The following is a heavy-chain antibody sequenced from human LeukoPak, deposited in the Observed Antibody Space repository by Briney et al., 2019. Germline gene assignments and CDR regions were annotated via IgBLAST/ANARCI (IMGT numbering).Heavy chain of an antibody. J-gene: IGHJ4*02. CDR1: GFTVSSNY. CDR3: APPPIAATGN. Sequence: GGSLRLSCAASGFTVSSNYMSWVRQAPGKGLEWVANIRQDGGAKNYVDSVKGRFTISRDNAKKSLYLQMNSLRAEDTAVYYCAPPPIAATGNWGQGTLVTVSS. CDR2: IRQDGGAK. V-gene: IGHV3-7*01. D-gene: IGHD6-13*01.